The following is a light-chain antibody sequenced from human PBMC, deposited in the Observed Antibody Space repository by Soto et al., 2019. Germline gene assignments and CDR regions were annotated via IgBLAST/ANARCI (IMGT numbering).Light chain of an antibody. Sequence: DIEMTQSPSSLSASIGETVTVTCRASQSISRYLNWYQQKPGKAPTLLISAASSLERGVPLRFSGGGSGTEFTLTISSLQPEDFATYYCQQLNSYPQTFGQGTKVDIK. J-gene: IGKJ1*01. CDR1: QSISRY. CDR3: QQLNSYPQT. CDR2: AAS. V-gene: IGKV1-39*01.